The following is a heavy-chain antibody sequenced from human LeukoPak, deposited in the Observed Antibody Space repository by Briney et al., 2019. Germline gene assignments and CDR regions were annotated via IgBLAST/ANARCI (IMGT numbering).Heavy chain of an antibody. CDR3: AKRDPRPFAFDI. CDR1: GFTFDNYA. J-gene: IGHJ3*02. Sequence: PGGYLRLSCAASGFTFDNYAMTWVRQAPGKGLEWVSLVSGSGGTTYYADSVKGRFTISRDNSKNTLYLQMNSLRVDDTAVYFCAKRDPRPFAFDIWGQGTMVTVSS. V-gene: IGHV3-23*01. CDR2: VSGSGGTT.